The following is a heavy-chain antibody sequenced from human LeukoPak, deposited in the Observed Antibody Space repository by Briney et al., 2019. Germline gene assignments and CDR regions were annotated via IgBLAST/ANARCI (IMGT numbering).Heavy chain of an antibody. CDR1: GITFSNYG. D-gene: IGHD3-22*01. CDR3: AKGYGFDSSGSEHYFEN. Sequence: GGSLRLSCAASGITFSNYGIHWVGQAPGKGLEWVAVISYDGSNKYYAQSVKGRFTISRDNSKNTLYLQMNSLRAEDTAVYYCAKGYGFDSSGSEHYFENWGQGILVSVSS. J-gene: IGHJ4*02. V-gene: IGHV3-30*18. CDR2: ISYDGSNK.